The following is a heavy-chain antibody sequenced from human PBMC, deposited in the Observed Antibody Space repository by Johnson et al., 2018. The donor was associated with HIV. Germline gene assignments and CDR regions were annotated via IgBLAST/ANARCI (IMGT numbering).Heavy chain of an antibody. CDR1: GFIFSNAW. CDR3: SRVGYYYDSSGYYSDALDM. CDR2: INGKTDGGTT. V-gene: IGHV3-15*01. D-gene: IGHD3-22*01. J-gene: IGHJ3*02. Sequence: LVESGGGLIEPGGSLRLSCAASGFIFSNAWMTWVRQAPGKGLEWVGRINGKTDGGTTDYAAPVKGRFTISRSESKNTWYLQMNSLKTEDTAVYYCSRVGYYYDSSGYYSDALDMWGQGTMVTVSS.